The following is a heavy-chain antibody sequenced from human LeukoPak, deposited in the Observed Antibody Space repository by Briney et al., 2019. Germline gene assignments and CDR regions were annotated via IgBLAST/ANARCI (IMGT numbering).Heavy chain of an antibody. CDR3: ARTRGYSYDYPTHEFDY. CDR1: GYTFTGYY. V-gene: IGHV1-2*02. J-gene: IGHJ4*02. Sequence: ASVKVSCKASGYTFTGYYMHWVRQAPGQGLEGMGGINPNSCGTNYAQKFQGRVTMTRDTSLSTASMELSRLRSDDTAVYYCARTRGYSYDYPTHEFDYWGQGTLVTVSS. CDR2: INPNSCGT. D-gene: IGHD5-18*01.